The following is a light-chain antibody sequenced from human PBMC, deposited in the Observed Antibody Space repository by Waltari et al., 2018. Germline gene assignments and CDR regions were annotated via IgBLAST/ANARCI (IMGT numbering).Light chain of an antibody. V-gene: IGKV3-20*01. CDR3: QQYAFAPLT. CDR1: QSVGSNY. CDR2: HAS. J-gene: IGKJ4*01. Sequence: EIVLTQSPGTLSLSPGERATLSCRASQSVGSNYLAWYQQRPGQAPRLLIYHASTRATGIPDRFSGSGSGTAFTLTISRLEPEDFAVYYCQQYAFAPLTFGGGATVEFK.